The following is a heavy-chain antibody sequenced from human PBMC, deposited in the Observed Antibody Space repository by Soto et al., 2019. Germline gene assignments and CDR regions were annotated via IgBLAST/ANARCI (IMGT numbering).Heavy chain of an antibody. CDR3: TRGSIGAAGTPGY. D-gene: IGHD6-13*01. CDR1: GGSVSSSDHY. J-gene: IGHJ4*02. Sequence: QVKLQESGPGLVKPSETLSLTCSVSGGSVSSSDHYWSWIRQPPGKGLEWIGYVYYSGSTNYNPSLKSLVTISIDTSKNQFSLQLSSVTAADTAMYYCTRGSIGAAGTPGYWGQGTLVTVSS. CDR2: VYYSGST. V-gene: IGHV4-61*08.